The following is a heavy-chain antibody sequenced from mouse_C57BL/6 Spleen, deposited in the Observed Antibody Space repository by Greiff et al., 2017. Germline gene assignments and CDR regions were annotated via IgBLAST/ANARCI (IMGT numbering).Heavy chain of an antibody. CDR1: GYTFTSYW. CDR3: ARGDGSSHYFDY. D-gene: IGHD1-1*01. V-gene: IGHV1-52*01. CDR2: IDPSDSET. J-gene: IGHJ2*01. Sequence: VQLQQPGAELVRPGSSVKLSCKASGYTFTSYWMHWVKQRPIQGLEWIGNIDPSDSETHYNQKFKDKATLTVDKSSSTAYMQLSSLTSEDSAVYYCARGDGSSHYFDYWGQGTTLTVSS.